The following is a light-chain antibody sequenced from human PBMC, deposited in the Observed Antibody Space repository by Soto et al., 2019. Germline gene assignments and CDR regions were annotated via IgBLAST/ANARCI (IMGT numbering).Light chain of an antibody. CDR2: GNR. Sequence: QSVLTQPPSVSGAPGQRVTISCTGNNSNLGAGYDVHWYQQLPGAAPKLVIFGNRNRPSGVPERFSGSKSGNTASLTISGLQAEDEADYYCSTYTSSVLVGIFGGGTKLTVL. CDR1: NSNLGAGYD. CDR3: STYTSSVLVGI. V-gene: IGLV1-40*01. J-gene: IGLJ2*01.